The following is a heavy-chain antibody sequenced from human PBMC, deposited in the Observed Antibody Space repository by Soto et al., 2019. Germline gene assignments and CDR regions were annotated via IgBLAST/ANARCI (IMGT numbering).Heavy chain of an antibody. V-gene: IGHV3-11*01. CDR2: ISGSGNTI. J-gene: IGHJ5*02. CDR3: ARDRLPMVVVVMGWFDP. D-gene: IGHD3-22*01. CDR1: GFSFRDYY. Sequence: PGGSLRLSCAASGFSFRDYYISFIRHPPFEWLEWISYISGSGNTIYYADSVKGRFIISRDNAKNSLFLQMNSLRADDTAVYYCARDRLPMVVVVMGWFDPWGQGTPVTVSS.